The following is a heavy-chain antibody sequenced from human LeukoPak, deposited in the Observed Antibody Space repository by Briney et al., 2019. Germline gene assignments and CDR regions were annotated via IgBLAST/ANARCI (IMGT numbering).Heavy chain of an antibody. Sequence: PGGSLRLSCTASGFTFGDYAMAWVRQAPGKGLEWVGFIRSKSYSGTTEYAASVKGRFTISRDDSKSIAYLQMNSLKTEDTAVYYCSRGPYCSSGSCYPDPDAFDIWGQGTVVTFSS. D-gene: IGHD2-15*01. CDR1: GFTFGDYA. V-gene: IGHV3-49*04. CDR3: SRGPYCSSGSCYPDPDAFDI. CDR2: IRSKSYSGTT. J-gene: IGHJ3*02.